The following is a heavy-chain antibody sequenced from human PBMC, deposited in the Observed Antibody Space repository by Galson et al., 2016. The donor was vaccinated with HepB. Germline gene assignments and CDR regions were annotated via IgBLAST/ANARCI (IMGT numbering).Heavy chain of an antibody. V-gene: IGHV3-30-3*01. J-gene: IGHJ4*02. CDR3: ARGAGTVMTVIYFDY. CDR2: ISYDGTNK. CDR1: GFTFDNYP. D-gene: IGHD2-21*02. Sequence: SLRLSCAASGFTFDNYPMHWVRQAPGKGLEWVALISYDGTNKYYADSVKGRFTISRDNSKNTLYLQMNSLRAEDTAVYYCARGAGTVMTVIYFDYWGQGAPVTVSS.